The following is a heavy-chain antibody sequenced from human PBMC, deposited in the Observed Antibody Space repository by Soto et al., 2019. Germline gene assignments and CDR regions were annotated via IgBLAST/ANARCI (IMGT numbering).Heavy chain of an antibody. CDR3: LVTSSAFDI. D-gene: IGHD4-4*01. J-gene: IGHJ3*02. V-gene: IGHV3-7*01. CDR1: GFIFSSFW. CDR2: IKQDGSEK. Sequence: EVQLVESGGGLVQPGGSLRLCCAGSGFIFSSFWMNWVRQAPGKGLEWVANIKQDGSEKYYVDSVKGRFTISRDNAKNSLYLQMNSLRAEDTAVYYCLVTSSAFDIWGQGTMVNVSS.